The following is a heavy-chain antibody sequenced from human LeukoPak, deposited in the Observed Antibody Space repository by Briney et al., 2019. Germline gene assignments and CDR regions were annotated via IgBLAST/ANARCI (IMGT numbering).Heavy chain of an antibody. D-gene: IGHD6-19*01. V-gene: IGHV4-34*01. J-gene: IGHJ4*02. Sequence: SETLSLTRAVYGGSFSGYYWSWIRQPPGKGLEWIGEINHSGSTNYNPSLKSRVTISVDTSKNQFSLKLSSVTAADTAVYYCARIGQWRRLDYWGQGTLVTVSS. CDR3: ARIGQWRRLDY. CDR1: GGSFSGYY. CDR2: INHSGST.